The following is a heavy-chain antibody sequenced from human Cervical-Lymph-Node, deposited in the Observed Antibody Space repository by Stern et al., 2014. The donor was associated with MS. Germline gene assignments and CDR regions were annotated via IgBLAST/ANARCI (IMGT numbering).Heavy chain of an antibody. Sequence: HVQLVLSGAEVTKPGSSVKGSCKASGGTSITFPSSWLRLAPGPGLEWIGGIFPVFGTPTYAQEFRGRVTITADVSTSTVYMELSSLRSDDTAVYYCALSSETSDRWYSLGYDLWGQGTLVTVSS. CDR2: IFPVFGTP. D-gene: IGHD6-13*01. J-gene: IGHJ5*02. CDR1: GGTSITFP. CDR3: ALSSETSDRWYSLGYDL. V-gene: IGHV1-69*01.